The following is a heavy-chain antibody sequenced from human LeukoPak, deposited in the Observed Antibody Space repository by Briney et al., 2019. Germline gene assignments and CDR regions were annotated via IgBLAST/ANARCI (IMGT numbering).Heavy chain of an antibody. CDR1: GDSISGSSYY. Sequence: SETLSLTCTVSGDSISGSSYYWGWLRQPPGKGLEWIGSLYYTGRADYNPSLKSRVTMSVDTSKNQFSVKMNSVTAADMAVYYCARLDSAAGDDYWGQGTQVTVSS. D-gene: IGHD6-13*01. CDR2: LYYTGRA. J-gene: IGHJ4*02. CDR3: ARLDSAAGDDY. V-gene: IGHV4-39*01.